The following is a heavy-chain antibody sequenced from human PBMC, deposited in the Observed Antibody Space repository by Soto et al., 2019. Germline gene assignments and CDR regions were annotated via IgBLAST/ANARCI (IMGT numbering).Heavy chain of an antibody. Sequence: QAQLVQSGAEVKKPGSSVRLSCSTSGGSFSSYTLNWVRQAPGQGLEWLGIIIPVLTITDYAQKFRGRLTITAGKSSNPAYMELTSLRSDDTAVYYCARRRYCGADCYKNYYFGMDVWGQGTTVTVSS. D-gene: IGHD2-21*02. CDR1: GGSFSSYT. V-gene: IGHV1-69*02. J-gene: IGHJ6*02. CDR2: IIPVLTIT. CDR3: ARRRYCGADCYKNYYFGMDV.